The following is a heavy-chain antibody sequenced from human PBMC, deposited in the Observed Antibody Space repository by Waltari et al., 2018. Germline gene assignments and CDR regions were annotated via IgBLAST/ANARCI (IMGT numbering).Heavy chain of an antibody. CDR1: GGSISSYY. CDR2: IYYSGST. D-gene: IGHD3-10*01. CDR3: ARVWGNSGDYMDV. Sequence: QVQLQESGPGLVKPSETLSLTCTVSGGSISSYYWSWIRQPPGKGLEWIGYIYYSGSTTYNPSLKSRVTISVDTSKNQFSLKLSSVTAADTAVYYCARVWGNSGDYMDVWGKGTTVTVSS. V-gene: IGHV4-59*01. J-gene: IGHJ6*03.